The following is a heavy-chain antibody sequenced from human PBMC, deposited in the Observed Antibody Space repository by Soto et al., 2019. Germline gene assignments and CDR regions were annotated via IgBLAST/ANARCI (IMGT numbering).Heavy chain of an antibody. CDR3: ARAPRWGSYLVKSYYFDY. V-gene: IGHV4-34*01. CDR1: GGSFSGYY. D-gene: IGHD3-16*01. J-gene: IGHJ4*02. Sequence: SETLSLTCAVYGGSFSGYYWSWIRQPPGKGLEWIGEINHSGSTNYNPSLKSRVTISVDTSKNQFSLKLSSVTAADTAVYYCARAPRWGSYLVKSYYFDYWGQGTLVTVSS. CDR2: INHSGST.